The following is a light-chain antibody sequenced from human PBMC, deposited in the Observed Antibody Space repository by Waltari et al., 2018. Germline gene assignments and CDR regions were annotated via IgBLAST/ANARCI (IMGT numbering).Light chain of an antibody. Sequence: QSALTQPASVSGSPGQSITISCTGTSSDISGYNHVSWYQQYPGKAPQLMIYDVTNRPSGVSTRFSGSKSCNTSSLSISGLQAEDEADYYCNSYTSSVVFGGGTKLTVL. J-gene: IGLJ2*01. V-gene: IGLV2-14*03. CDR3: NSYTSSVV. CDR1: SSDISGYNH. CDR2: DVT.